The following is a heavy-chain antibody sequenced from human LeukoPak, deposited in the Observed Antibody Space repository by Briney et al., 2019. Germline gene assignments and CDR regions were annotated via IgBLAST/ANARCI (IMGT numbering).Heavy chain of an antibody. CDR2: IYYSGST. Sequence: SETLSLTCTVSGGSISGYYWSWIRQPPGKGLEWIGSIYYSGSTYYNPSLKSRVTISVDTSKNQFSLKLSSVTAADTAVYYCASDGSGRNWFDPWGQGTLVIVSS. J-gene: IGHJ5*02. D-gene: IGHD3-10*01. V-gene: IGHV4-59*05. CDR3: ASDGSGRNWFDP. CDR1: GGSISGYY.